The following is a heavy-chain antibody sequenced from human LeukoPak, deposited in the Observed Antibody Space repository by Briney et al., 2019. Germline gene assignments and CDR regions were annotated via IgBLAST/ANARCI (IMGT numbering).Heavy chain of an antibody. Sequence: GGSLRLSCAASGFTFSNAWMSWVRQAPGKGLEWVAVIWYDGSNKYYADSVKGRFTISRDNSKNTLFLQMNGLRAEDTAVYYCARVSLSSGCLSNWGQGTLVTVSS. V-gene: IGHV3-33*08. CDR2: IWYDGSNK. J-gene: IGHJ4*02. D-gene: IGHD6-19*01. CDR3: ARVSLSSGCLSN. CDR1: GFTFSNAW.